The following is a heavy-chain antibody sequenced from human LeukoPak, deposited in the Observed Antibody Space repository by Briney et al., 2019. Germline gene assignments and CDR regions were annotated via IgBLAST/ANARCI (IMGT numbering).Heavy chain of an antibody. J-gene: IGHJ4*02. V-gene: IGHV3-9*01. CDR1: GFTFDNYA. Sequence: GRSLRLSCAASGFTFDNYAMHWVRQAPGKGLEWVSGISWNSGSIGYADSVKGRLTISRDNAKNSLFLQMNSLRGEDTAVYYCTRGDPDYWGQGTLVTVSS. CDR2: ISWNSGSI. D-gene: IGHD2-21*02. CDR3: TRGDPDY.